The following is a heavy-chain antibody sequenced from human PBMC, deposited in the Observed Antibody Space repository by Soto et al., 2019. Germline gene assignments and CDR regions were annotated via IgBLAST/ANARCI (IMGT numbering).Heavy chain of an antibody. CDR1: GDSVSSNSAA. V-gene: IGHV6-1*01. Sequence: SQTLSLTCAISGDSVSSNSAAWNWIRQSPSRGLEWLGRTYYRSKWFNDYAVSMKGRMTISPDTSKNQFSLQLNSVTPEDTAVYYCARAGTAASTSVFFDYWGQGAQVTVPQ. CDR2: TYYRSKWFN. D-gene: IGHD6-13*01. J-gene: IGHJ4*02. CDR3: ARAGTAASTSVFFDY.